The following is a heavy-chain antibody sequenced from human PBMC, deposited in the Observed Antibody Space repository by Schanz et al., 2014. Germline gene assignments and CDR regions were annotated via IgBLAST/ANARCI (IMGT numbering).Heavy chain of an antibody. CDR2: ISRDGTTS. V-gene: IGHV3-23*04. J-gene: IGHJ4*02. D-gene: IGHD3-10*01. CDR3: AKDPYGSGNHYTY. Sequence: EVQLVESGGGLVQPGGSLRLSCAASRFTFSDYWMNWIRQAPGKGLEWLSYISRDGTTSYYADSVKGRFTISRDNSKNTLYVQLNSLRAEDTAVYYCAKDPYGSGNHYTYWGQGALVTVSS. CDR1: RFTFSDYW.